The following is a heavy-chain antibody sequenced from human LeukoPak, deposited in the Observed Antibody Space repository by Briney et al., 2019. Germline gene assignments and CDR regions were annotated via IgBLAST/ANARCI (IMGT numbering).Heavy chain of an antibody. CDR3: VQQWLFHYFDY. CDR1: GFTFSSYA. CDR2: ISGSGGST. D-gene: IGHD6-19*01. J-gene: IGHJ4*02. Sequence: GGSLRLSCAASGFTFSSYAMSWVRPAPGKGLEWVSAISGSGGSTYYADSVKGRFTISRDNSKNTLYLQMNSLRAEDTAVYYCVQQWLFHYFDYWGQGTLVTVSS. V-gene: IGHV3-23*01.